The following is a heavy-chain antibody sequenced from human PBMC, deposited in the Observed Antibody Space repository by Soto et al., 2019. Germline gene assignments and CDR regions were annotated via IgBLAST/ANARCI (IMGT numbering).Heavy chain of an antibody. CDR3: AKARSYYDSSGYSSGYFHS. D-gene: IGHD3-22*01. V-gene: IGHV3-23*01. Sequence: GGSLRLSCAASGFTFSSYAMSWVRQAPGKGLEWGSAISGSGGSTYYADSVKGRFTISRDNSKNTLYLQMNSLRAEDTAVYYCAKARSYYDSSGYSSGYFHSWGQGTLVTVSS. J-gene: IGHJ4*02. CDR2: ISGSGGST. CDR1: GFTFSSYA.